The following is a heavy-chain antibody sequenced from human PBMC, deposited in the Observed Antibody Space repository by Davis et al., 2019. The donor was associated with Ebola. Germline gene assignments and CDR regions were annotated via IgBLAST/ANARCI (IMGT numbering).Heavy chain of an antibody. V-gene: IGHV3-21*01. CDR1: GFTFSSYS. J-gene: IGHJ6*02. CDR2: ISSSSSYI. D-gene: IGHD3-10*01. CDR3: AREIMVQGVISYGMDV. Sequence: PGGSLRLSCAASGFTFSSYSMNWVRQAPGKGLEWVLSISSSSSYIYYADSVKGRFTISRDNAKNSLYLQMNSLRAEDTAVYYCAREIMVQGVISYGMDVWGQGTTVTVSS.